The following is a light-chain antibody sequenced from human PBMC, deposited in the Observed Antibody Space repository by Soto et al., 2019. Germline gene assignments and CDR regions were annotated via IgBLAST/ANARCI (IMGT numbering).Light chain of an antibody. CDR1: QSVRSN. Sequence: EKVMTQSPATLSVSPGERATLSCRASQSVRSNLAWYQQNPGQPPRLLIYDASSRATGIPSRFSGSGSGTEFTLTISSLQSEDFAVYYCQQYNNWPLTFGGGTKVDIK. CDR3: QQYNNWPLT. J-gene: IGKJ4*01. V-gene: IGKV3-15*01. CDR2: DAS.